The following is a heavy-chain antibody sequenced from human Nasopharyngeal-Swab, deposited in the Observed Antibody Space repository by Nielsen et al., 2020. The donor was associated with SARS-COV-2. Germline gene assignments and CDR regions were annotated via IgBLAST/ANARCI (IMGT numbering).Heavy chain of an antibody. Sequence: SETLSLTCTVSSGSISSSSYYWGWIRQPPGKGLEWIGSIYYSGSTYYNPSLKSRVTISVDTSKNQFSLKLSSVTAADTAVYYCARHRGIYYYYYGMDVWGQGTAVTVSS. CDR3: ARHRGIYYYYYGMDV. J-gene: IGHJ6*02. D-gene: IGHD3-10*01. CDR1: SGSISSSSYY. CDR2: IYYSGST. V-gene: IGHV4-39*01.